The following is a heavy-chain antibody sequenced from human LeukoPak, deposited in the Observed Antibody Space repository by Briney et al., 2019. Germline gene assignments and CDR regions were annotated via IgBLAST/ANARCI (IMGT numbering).Heavy chain of an antibody. CDR1: GGTFSSYA. V-gene: IGHV1-69*05. J-gene: IGHJ6*03. CDR2: IIPIFGTA. D-gene: IGHD6-19*01. Sequence: SVKVSCKASGGTFSSYAISWVRQAPGQGLEWMGGIIPIFGTANYAQKFQGRVTITTDESTSTAYMELSSLRSEDTAVYYCANSIAVAPYYYYYYMDVWGKGTTVTVSS. CDR3: ANSIAVAPYYYYYYMDV.